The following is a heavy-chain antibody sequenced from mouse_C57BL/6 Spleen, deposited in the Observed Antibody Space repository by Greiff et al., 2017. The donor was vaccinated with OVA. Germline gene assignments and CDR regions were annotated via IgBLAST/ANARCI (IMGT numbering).Heavy chain of an antibody. V-gene: IGHV7-3*01. CDR1: GFTFTDYY. CDR2: IRNKANGYTT. Sequence: DVQLVESGGGLVQPGGSLSLSCAASGFTFTDYYMSWVRQPPGKALEWLGFIRNKANGYTTEYSASVKGRFTISRDNSQSILYLQMNALRAEDSATYYCARVIRGYFDYWGQGTTLTVSS. D-gene: IGHD1-1*01. J-gene: IGHJ2*01. CDR3: ARVIRGYFDY.